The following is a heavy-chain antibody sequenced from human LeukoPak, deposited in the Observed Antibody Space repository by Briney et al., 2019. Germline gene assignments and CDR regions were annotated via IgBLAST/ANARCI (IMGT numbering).Heavy chain of an antibody. Sequence: GGSLRLSCAASGFTFSGSAMHWVRQASGKGLEWVGRIRSKANSYATAYAASVKGIFTISRDDSKNTAYLQMNSLKTEDTAVYYCTRSRYFDWLHEYFQHWGQGTLVTVSS. CDR1: GFTFSGSA. CDR3: TRSRYFDWLHEYFQH. CDR2: IRSKANSYAT. D-gene: IGHD3-9*01. J-gene: IGHJ1*01. V-gene: IGHV3-73*01.